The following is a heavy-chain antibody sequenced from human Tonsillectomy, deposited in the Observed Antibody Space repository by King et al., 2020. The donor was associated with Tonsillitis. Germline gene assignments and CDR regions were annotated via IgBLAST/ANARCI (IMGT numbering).Heavy chain of an antibody. J-gene: IGHJ6*02. V-gene: IGHV4-31*03. CDR2: IYYSGRT. CDR1: GGSISSGGYY. D-gene: IGHD3-9*01. CDR3: ARDRSGYDILTGYYSGGMDV. Sequence: QLQESGPGLVKPSQTLSLTCTVSGGSISSGGYYCSWIRQPPGKGLDGIGYIYYSGRTYYNPSLKSRSTISVDTSKNHFSLKLSSVPAPDTAVYYCARDRSGYDILTGYYSGGMDVWGQGTTVTVSS.